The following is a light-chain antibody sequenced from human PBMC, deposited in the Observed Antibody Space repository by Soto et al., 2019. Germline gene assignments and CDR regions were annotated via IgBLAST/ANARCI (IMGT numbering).Light chain of an antibody. V-gene: IGKV2-28*01. CDR2: VAS. CDR1: ESLLYSDLDNY. CDR3: LQGLQAPNT. J-gene: IGKJ5*01. Sequence: DVVMTQSPLSLPVTPGEPASISCRSSESLLYSDLDNYLDWYVQKPGQSPEVLIYVASNRASGVPARFSGSGSGTHFRLKISRVEAEDVGLYYCLQGLQAPNTFGQGTQLEIK.